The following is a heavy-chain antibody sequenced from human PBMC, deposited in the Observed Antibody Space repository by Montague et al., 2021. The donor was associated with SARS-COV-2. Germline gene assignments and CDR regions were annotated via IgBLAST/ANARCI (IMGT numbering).Heavy chain of an antibody. CDR2: ISSSSTYI. Sequence: SLRLSCAASGFNFISYDMNWVRQAPGKGLEWVSSISSSSTYIHYADSVKGRVTISRDNAKNLVFLQMNSLRAEDTAVYCCARDYTNFDAFDIWGQGTTVTVS. CDR3: ARDYTNFDAFDI. V-gene: IGHV3-21*01. J-gene: IGHJ3*02. D-gene: IGHD2-8*01. CDR1: GFNFISYD.